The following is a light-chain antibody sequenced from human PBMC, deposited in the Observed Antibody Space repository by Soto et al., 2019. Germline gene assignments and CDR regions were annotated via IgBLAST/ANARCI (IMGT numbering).Light chain of an antibody. CDR1: NIGSKN. CDR2: MDS. CDR3: QVWDSSTAGVV. V-gene: IGLV3-9*01. J-gene: IGLJ2*01. Sequence: SYELTQPLSVSVALGQTARITCGGNNIGSKNVHWYQQKPGQAPVLVIYMDSNRPSGIPERFSGSNSGNTATLTISRAQAGDEADYYCQVWDSSTAGVVFGGGTKLTVL.